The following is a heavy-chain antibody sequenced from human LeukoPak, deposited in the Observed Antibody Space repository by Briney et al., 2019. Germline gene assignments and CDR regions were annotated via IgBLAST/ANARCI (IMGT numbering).Heavy chain of an antibody. Sequence: PGGSLRLSCAASGFTFSSYGMHWVRQAPGKGLEWVAVISYDGSNKYYADSVKGRFTISRDNSKNTLHLQMNSLRAEDTAVYYCAKGLFWILTGELFDYWGQGTLVTVSS. V-gene: IGHV3-30*18. J-gene: IGHJ4*02. CDR3: AKGLFWILTGELFDY. CDR1: GFTFSSYG. CDR2: ISYDGSNK. D-gene: IGHD2-2*03.